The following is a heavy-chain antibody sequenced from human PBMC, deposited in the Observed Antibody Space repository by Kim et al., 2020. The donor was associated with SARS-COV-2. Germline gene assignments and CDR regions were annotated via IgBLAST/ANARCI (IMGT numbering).Heavy chain of an antibody. Sequence: SETLSLTCTVSGYSISSGYYWGWIRQPPGKGLEWIGSIYHSGSTYYNPSLKSRVTISVDTSKNQFSLKLSSVTAADTAVYYCARDKDRYCSGGSCYAEGYWGQGTLVTVSS. CDR3: ARDKDRYCSGGSCYAEGY. CDR2: IYHSGST. CDR1: GYSISSGYY. D-gene: IGHD2-15*01. V-gene: IGHV4-38-2*02. J-gene: IGHJ4*02.